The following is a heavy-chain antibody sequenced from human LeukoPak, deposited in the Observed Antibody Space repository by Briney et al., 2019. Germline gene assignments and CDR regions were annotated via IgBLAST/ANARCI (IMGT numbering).Heavy chain of an antibody. CDR1: GFTFNTYA. CDR3: ARDYADYVGYFFFDY. V-gene: IGHV3-23*01. Sequence: PGGSLRLSCAASGFTFNTYAMNWVRQAPGKGLEWVSSISGGGETTYYADSAKGRFTISRDNSQNTLYLQMNSLSAEDTAVYYCARDYADYVGYFFFDYWGQGTLVTVSS. D-gene: IGHD4-17*01. CDR2: ISGGGETT. J-gene: IGHJ4*02.